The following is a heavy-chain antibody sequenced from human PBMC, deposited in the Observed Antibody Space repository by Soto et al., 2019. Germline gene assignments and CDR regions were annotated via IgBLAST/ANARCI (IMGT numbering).Heavy chain of an antibody. CDR1: GFPFSSTD. Sequence: GGSLRLSCAASGFPFSSTDMTWVRQAPGKGLEWVSTIDGSGGTTYYADSVKGRFTISRDNSINTVFLQMNSLRADDTALCFCAKNSGWFNTWGQGALVTVS. D-gene: IGHD3-10*01. V-gene: IGHV3-23*01. J-gene: IGHJ5*02. CDR3: AKNSGWFNT. CDR2: IDGSGGTT.